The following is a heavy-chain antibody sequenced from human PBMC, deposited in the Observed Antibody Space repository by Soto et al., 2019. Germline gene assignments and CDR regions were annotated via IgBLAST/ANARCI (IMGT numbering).Heavy chain of an antibody. V-gene: IGHV5-51*01. CDR2: IYPGDSDT. Sequence: GESLKISCKGSGYSFTSYWIGWVRQMPGKGLEWMGIIYPGDSDTRYSPSFQGQVTISADKSISTAYLQWSSLKASDTAMYYCARREGDFWSGYDAFDIWGQGTMVTVSS. CDR3: ARREGDFWSGYDAFDI. D-gene: IGHD3-3*01. CDR1: GYSFTSYW. J-gene: IGHJ3*02.